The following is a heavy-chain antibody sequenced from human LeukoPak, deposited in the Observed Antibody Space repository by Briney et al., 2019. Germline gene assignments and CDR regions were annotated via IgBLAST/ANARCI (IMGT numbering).Heavy chain of an antibody. CDR1: GGSISSGNYR. Sequence: SETLSLTCTVSGGSISSGNYRWGWIRQPPGKGLEWIGYIYYSGSTYYNPSLKSRVTISVDTSKNQFSLKLSSVTAADTAVYYCAISRDGYTFDYWGQGTLVTVSS. CDR2: IYYSGST. V-gene: IGHV4-31*03. D-gene: IGHD5-24*01. J-gene: IGHJ4*02. CDR3: AISRDGYTFDY.